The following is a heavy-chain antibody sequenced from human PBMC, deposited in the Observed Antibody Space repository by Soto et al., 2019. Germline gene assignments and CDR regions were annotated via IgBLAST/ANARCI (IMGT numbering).Heavy chain of an antibody. CDR2: INPSGGST. J-gene: IGHJ6*02. CDR1: GYTFTGYY. V-gene: IGHV1-46*01. D-gene: IGHD5-18*01. Sequence: GASVKVSCKASGYTFTGYYIHWVRQAPGQGLEWMGIINPSGGSTSYAQKFQGRVTMTRDTSTSTVYMELSSLRSEDTAVYYCARDKNTAMVTYYGMDVWGQGTTVTVSS. CDR3: ARDKNTAMVTYYGMDV.